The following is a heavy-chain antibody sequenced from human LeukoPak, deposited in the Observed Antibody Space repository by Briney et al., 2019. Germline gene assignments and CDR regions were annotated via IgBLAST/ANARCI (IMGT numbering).Heavy chain of an antibody. CDR3: ARDSGTTGEVKFDP. D-gene: IGHD3-10*01. CDR2: IYYSGRT. J-gene: IGHJ5*02. CDR1: GDSISSYF. Sequence: SETLSLTCTVSGDSISSYFWSWIRQSPGKGLEWIGYIYYSGRTNYNPSLKSRVTISVDTSKNQFSLKLSSVTAADTAVYYCARDSGTTGEVKFDPWGQGTLVTVSS. V-gene: IGHV4-59*01.